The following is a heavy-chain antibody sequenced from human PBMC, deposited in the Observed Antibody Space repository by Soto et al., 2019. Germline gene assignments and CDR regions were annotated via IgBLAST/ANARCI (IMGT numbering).Heavy chain of an antibody. J-gene: IGHJ4*02. CDR1: GGSVSSGSYY. Sequence: SETLSLTCNVSGGSVSSGSYYWSWIRQPPGKGLEWIGYIYYSGSTNYNPPLKSRVTISVDTSKNQFSLKLRSVPAADTAVYYCAIESRTSSGWYSVDYWGQGTLVTVSS. CDR3: AIESRTSSGWYSVDY. V-gene: IGHV4-61*01. D-gene: IGHD6-19*01. CDR2: IYYSGST.